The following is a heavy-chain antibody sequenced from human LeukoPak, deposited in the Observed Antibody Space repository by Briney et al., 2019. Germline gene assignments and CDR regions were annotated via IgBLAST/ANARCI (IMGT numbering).Heavy chain of an antibody. V-gene: IGHV3-7*01. Sequence: GGSLRLSCAASGFTFSSYAMSWVRQAPGKGREWVANIKQDGSEKNYVDSVKGRFTISRDNAKNSLYLQMNSLRAEDTAVYYCAREAGDSSGWYNWFDPRGQGTLVTVSS. CDR1: GFTFSSYA. D-gene: IGHD6-19*01. CDR2: IKQDGSEK. J-gene: IGHJ5*02. CDR3: AREAGDSSGWYNWFDP.